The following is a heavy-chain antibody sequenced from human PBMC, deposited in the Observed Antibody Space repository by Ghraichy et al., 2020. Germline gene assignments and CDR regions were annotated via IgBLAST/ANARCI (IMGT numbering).Heavy chain of an antibody. V-gene: IGHV3-23*01. J-gene: IGHJ4*02. CDR1: GFTFSTYS. CDR3: ARNGYVMIEPDDYFDN. CDR2: ISDSGGST. Sequence: GGSLRLSCAASGFTFSTYSMSWVRQAPGKGLEWVSVISDSGGSTHYADSVKGRFTIPRDNSKSTLYLQMNSLRAEDTAIYHCARNGYVMIEPDDYFDNRGQGTLVTVSS. D-gene: IGHD2-21*01.